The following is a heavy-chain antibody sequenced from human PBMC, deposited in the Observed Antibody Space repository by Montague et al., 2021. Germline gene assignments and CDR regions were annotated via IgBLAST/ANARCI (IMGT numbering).Heavy chain of an antibody. D-gene: IGHD6-19*01. CDR3: VRQSVSGKFDY. CDR1: GDSVSSNSVT. J-gene: IGHJ4*02. Sequence: CAISGDSVSSNSVTWHWIRQSPSRGLEWLGRTYYRSKWANDYAVSVRSRITFNPDTSKNQFSLQLDSVTPEDTAVYYCVRQSVSGKFDYWGQGTRVTVSS. CDR2: TYYRSKWAN. V-gene: IGHV6-1*01.